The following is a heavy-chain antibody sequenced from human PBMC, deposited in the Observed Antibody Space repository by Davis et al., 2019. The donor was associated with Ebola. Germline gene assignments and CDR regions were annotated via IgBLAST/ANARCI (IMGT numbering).Heavy chain of an antibody. J-gene: IGHJ6*03. CDR1: GGTFSSYA. CDR3: ARVCITIFGVVRNYYYYMDV. V-gene: IGHV1-18*01. Sequence: ASVKVSCKASGGTFSSYAISWVRQAPGQGLEWMGWISAYSGNTNYAQKLQGRVTMTTDTSTSTAYMELRSLRSEDTAVYYCARVCITIFGVVRNYYYYMDVWGKGTTVTVSS. D-gene: IGHD3-3*01. CDR2: ISAYSGNT.